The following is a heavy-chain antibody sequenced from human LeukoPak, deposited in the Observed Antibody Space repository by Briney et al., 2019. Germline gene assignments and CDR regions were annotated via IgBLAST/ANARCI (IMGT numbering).Heavy chain of an antibody. Sequence: PGGSLRLSCAASEFSVGSNYMTWVRQAPGKGLEWVSLIYSGGSTYYADSVKARFTISRDNSKNTLYLQMNSLRAEDTAVYYCARGPSGYHNPGGQGTLVTVSS. CDR1: EFSVGSNY. V-gene: IGHV3-66*01. J-gene: IGHJ4*02. D-gene: IGHD5-12*01. CDR3: ARGPSGYHNP. CDR2: IYSGGST.